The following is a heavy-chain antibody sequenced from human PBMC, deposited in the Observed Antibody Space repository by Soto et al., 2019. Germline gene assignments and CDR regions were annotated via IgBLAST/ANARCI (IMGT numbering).Heavy chain of an antibody. V-gene: IGHV4-34*01. CDR1: GGSFSGYY. J-gene: IGHJ6*02. D-gene: IGHD3-10*01. Sequence: SETLSLTCAVYGGSFSGYYWSWIRQPPGKGLEWIGEINHSGSTNYNPSHKSRVTISVDTSKNQFSLKLSSVTAADTAVYYCARGLEXLWFGXLLXXDVXGMDVWGQGNTVIVSS. CDR3: ARGLEXLWFGXLLXXDVXGMDV. CDR2: INHSGST.